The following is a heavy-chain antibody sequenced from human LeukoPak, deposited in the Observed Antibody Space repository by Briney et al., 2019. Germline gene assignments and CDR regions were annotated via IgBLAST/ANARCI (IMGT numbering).Heavy chain of an antibody. V-gene: IGHV3-53*01. CDR1: GFTVSSNY. Sequence: GGSLRLSCAASGFTVSSNYMSWVRQAPGKGLEWVSVIYSGGSTYYADSVKGRFTISRDRSKNTLYLQMYSLRAEDTAVFYCAKHDSSGYYFDYWGQGTLVTVSS. J-gene: IGHJ4*02. D-gene: IGHD3-22*01. CDR2: IYSGGST. CDR3: AKHDSSGYYFDY.